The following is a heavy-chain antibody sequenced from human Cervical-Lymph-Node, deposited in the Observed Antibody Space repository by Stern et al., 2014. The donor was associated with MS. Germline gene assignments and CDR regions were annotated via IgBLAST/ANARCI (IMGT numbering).Heavy chain of an antibody. CDR2: LAWDGDK. D-gene: IGHD2-21*01. J-gene: IGHJ4*02. V-gene: IGHV2-70*01. CDR3: VRAREGYYFDY. Sequence: QITLKESGPALVKPTQTLTLTCTFSGFSLSTTGMCLSWIRQPPGKALEWLALLAWDGDKYDSPAMKTRLTISKDTSKNQVVLTMTNMAPLDTATYFCVRAREGYYFDYWGQGIPVTVSS. CDR1: GFSLSTTGMC.